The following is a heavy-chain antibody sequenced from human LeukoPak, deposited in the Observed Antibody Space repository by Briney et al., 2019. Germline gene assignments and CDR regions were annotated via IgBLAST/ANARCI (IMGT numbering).Heavy chain of an antibody. Sequence: SDTLSLTCAVSGYSISSSNWWGWIRQPPGKGLEWIGYIYYSGSTYYNPSLKSRVTMSVDTSKNQFSLKLSSVTAVDTAVYYCARMLRLYPGAGVATTGGSFDYWGQGTLVTVSS. D-gene: IGHD5-12*01. J-gene: IGHJ4*02. V-gene: IGHV4-28*01. CDR2: IYYSGST. CDR3: ARMLRLYPGAGVATTGGSFDY. CDR1: GYSISSSNW.